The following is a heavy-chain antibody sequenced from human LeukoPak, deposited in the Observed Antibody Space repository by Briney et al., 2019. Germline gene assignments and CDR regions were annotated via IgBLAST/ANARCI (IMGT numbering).Heavy chain of an antibody. V-gene: IGHV4-31*11. CDR2: IYYSGST. D-gene: IGHD2-2*01. CDR1: GGSISSGGYY. CDR3: ARATRYCSSTSCGGGGFDI. J-gene: IGHJ3*02. Sequence: SSETLSLTCDVSGGSISSGGYYWSWIRQHPGKGLEWIGYIYYSGSTYYNPSLKSRVTISVDTSKNQFSLKLNSVTAADTAVYYCARATRYCSSTSCGGGGFDIWGQGTMVTVSS.